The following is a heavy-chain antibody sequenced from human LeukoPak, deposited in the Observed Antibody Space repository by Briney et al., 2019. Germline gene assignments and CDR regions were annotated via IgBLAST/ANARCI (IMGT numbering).Heavy chain of an antibody. CDR2: INHNGST. D-gene: IGHD3-10*01. CDR3: ARGLYYYGSGSQYYYGMDV. CDR1: GGSISSYY. Sequence: PSETLSLTCTVSGGSISSYYLSWIRQPPGKGLEWIGEINHNGSTNYNPSLKRQVTISVDTSKNQFSLKLSSVTAADTAVYYCARGLYYYGSGSQYYYGMDVWGQGTTVTVSS. J-gene: IGHJ6*02. V-gene: IGHV4-34*01.